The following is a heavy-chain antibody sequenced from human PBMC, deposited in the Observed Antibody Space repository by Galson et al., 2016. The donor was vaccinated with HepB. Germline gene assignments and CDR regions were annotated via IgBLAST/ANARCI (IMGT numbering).Heavy chain of an antibody. CDR2: INAGNGDT. CDR3: TRDGFGNYGGRNYYHGMDV. J-gene: IGHJ6*02. CDR1: GYTFPSHA. D-gene: IGHD4-11*01. V-gene: IGHV1-3*01. Sequence: SVKVSCKAAGYTFPSHAMHWVRQAPGQGLEWMGWINAGNGDTKYSQKFQGRVTFTRDTSASTLYMELSSLRSEDTAVFYCTRDGFGNYGGRNYYHGMDVWGQGTTVTVSS.